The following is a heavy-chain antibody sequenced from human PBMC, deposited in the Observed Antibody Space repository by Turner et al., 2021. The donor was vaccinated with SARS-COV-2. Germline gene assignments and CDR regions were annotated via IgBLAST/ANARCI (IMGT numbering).Heavy chain of an antibody. CDR1: GGSFSGFY. V-gene: IGHV4-34*01. J-gene: IGHJ5*02. D-gene: IGHD1-26*01. Sequence: QVQLQQWGAGLLKTSETLSPTSDVHGGSFSGFYWTWIRQSPGKGLEWIGEINDSGSTTYNPSLKSRLTISVDTSKNQFSLKLTSVTAADTAVYYCARAKGPSLYRSYYNPTFFDPWGQGILVTVSS. CDR2: INDSGST. CDR3: ARAKGPSLYRSYYNPTFFDP.